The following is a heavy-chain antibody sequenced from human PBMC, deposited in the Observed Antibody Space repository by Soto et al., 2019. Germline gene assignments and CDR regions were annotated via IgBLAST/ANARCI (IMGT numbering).Heavy chain of an antibody. Sequence: QITLKESGPTLVKPTQTLTLTCTFSGFSLSRTGAGVGWIRQSPGQALECLALVYWNDATRYSPSLKSRLTSNKDTSRNKVVLTMTNMDTVDTATYYCVAAPNCSGGVCPGPYSYAMDVWGQGTTVTVSS. V-gene: IGHV2-5*01. CDR1: GFSLSRTGAG. CDR2: VYWNDAT. D-gene: IGHD2-8*02. J-gene: IGHJ6*02. CDR3: VAAPNCSGGVCPGPYSYAMDV.